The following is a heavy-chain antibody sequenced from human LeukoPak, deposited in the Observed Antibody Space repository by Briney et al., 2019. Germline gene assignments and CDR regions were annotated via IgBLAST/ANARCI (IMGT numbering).Heavy chain of an antibody. CDR1: GDSVSSNSAA. J-gene: IGHJ4*02. D-gene: IGHD2-2*01. CDR2: TYYRSKWYN. CDR3: ARDLYCSSTSCYAGAHFDY. Sequence: SQTLSLTCAISGDSVSSNSAAWNWIRQSPSRGLEWLGRTYYRSKWYNDYAVSVKSRITINPDTSKNQFSLQLNSVTPEDTAVYYCARDLYCSSTSCYAGAHFDYWGQGTLVTVSS. V-gene: IGHV6-1*01.